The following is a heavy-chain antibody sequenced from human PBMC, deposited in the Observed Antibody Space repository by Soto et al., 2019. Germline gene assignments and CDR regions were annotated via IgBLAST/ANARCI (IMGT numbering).Heavy chain of an antibody. D-gene: IGHD2-15*01. CDR3: ARGDVRVVASFDP. J-gene: IGHJ5*02. Sequence: GASVKVSCKASGYTFTDDYIHWVRQAPGQGLEWMGWINPNSGGTNYAQKFQGRVTMTRDTSISTAYMELSRLISDDTAVYYCARGDVRVVASFDPWGQGALVA. CDR2: INPNSGGT. CDR1: GYTFTDDY. V-gene: IGHV1-2*02.